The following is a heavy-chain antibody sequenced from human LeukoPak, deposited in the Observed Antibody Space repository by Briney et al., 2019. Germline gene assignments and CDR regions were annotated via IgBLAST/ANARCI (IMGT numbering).Heavy chain of an antibody. D-gene: IGHD2-2*01. Sequence: ASVKVSCEASGYTFTSYGISWMRQAPGQGLEWMGWISAYNGNTNYAQKLQGRVTMTADTSTSTAYMELRSLRSDDTAVYYCARGPLFVVVPAATDYWGQGTLVTVSS. J-gene: IGHJ4*02. CDR1: GYTFTSYG. CDR3: ARGPLFVVVPAATDY. CDR2: ISAYNGNT. V-gene: IGHV1-18*04.